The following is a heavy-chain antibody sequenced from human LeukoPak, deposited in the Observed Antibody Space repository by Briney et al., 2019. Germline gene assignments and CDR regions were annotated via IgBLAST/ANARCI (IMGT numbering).Heavy chain of an antibody. Sequence: GGSLRLSCAASGFTSSSYWMSWVRQAPGKGLEWVANIKQDGSEKYYVDSVKGRFTISRDNAKNSLYLQMNSRRAEDTAVYYCARNRGSSGWYEFDYWGQGTLVTVSS. CDR3: ARNRGSSGWYEFDY. CDR1: GFTSSSYW. J-gene: IGHJ4*02. CDR2: IKQDGSEK. V-gene: IGHV3-7*01. D-gene: IGHD6-19*01.